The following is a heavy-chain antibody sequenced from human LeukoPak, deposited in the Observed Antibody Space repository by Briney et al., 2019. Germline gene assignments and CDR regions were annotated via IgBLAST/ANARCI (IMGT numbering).Heavy chain of an antibody. J-gene: IGHJ4*02. CDR3: ARDPGPPWRGFYFDY. CDR1: GGSFSGYY. V-gene: IGHV4-34*01. Sequence: SETLSLTCAVYGGSFSGYYWSWIRQPPGKGLEWIGEINHSGSTNYNPSLKSRVTISVDTSKNQFSLKLSSVTAADTAVYYCARDPGPPWRGFYFDYWGQGTLVTVSS. D-gene: IGHD3-3*01. CDR2: INHSGST.